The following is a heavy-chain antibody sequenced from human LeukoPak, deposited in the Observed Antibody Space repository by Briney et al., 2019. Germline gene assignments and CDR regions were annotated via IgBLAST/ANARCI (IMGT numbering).Heavy chain of an antibody. J-gene: IGHJ6*03. D-gene: IGHD6-6*01. CDR2: IIPIFGTA. CDR1: GGTFSSYA. V-gene: IGHV1-69*05. CDR3: ARGSIEAPNYYYYYYMDA. Sequence: SVKVSCKASGGTFSSYAISWVRQAPGQGLEWMAGIIPIFGTANYVQKFQGRVTITTDESTSPAYMELSSLRTEDTAVYYCARGSIEAPNYYYYYYMDAWGKGTTVTVSS.